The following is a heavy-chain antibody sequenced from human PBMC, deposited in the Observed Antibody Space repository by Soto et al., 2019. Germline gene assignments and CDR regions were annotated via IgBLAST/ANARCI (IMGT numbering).Heavy chain of an antibody. CDR2: IWYDGSNK. J-gene: IGHJ2*01. D-gene: IGHD2-21*02. V-gene: IGHV3-33*01. CDR1: GFTFSSYG. CDR3: ARDVMVTAMVIWYFDL. Sequence: QVQLVESGGGVVQPGRSLRLSCAASGFTFSSYGMHWVSQAPGKGLEWVAVIWYDGSNKYSADAVKGRFTISRDNSKNSLYLQMNSLRAEDTAVYYCARDVMVTAMVIWYFDLWGRGTLVTVSS.